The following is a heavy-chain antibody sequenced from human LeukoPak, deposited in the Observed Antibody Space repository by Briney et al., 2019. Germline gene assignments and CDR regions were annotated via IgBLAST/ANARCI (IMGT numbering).Heavy chain of an antibody. D-gene: IGHD4-17*01. V-gene: IGHV3-9*01. CDR1: GFTFDDYA. Sequence: AGGSRRLSCAASGFTFDDYAMHWVRQTPGKGLEWVSSISWNSGSVASADSVKGRFTISRDNAKNSLYLQMNSLRAEDTALYYCAKGTDYDDLRGAFDIWGQGTMVTVSS. CDR3: AKGTDYDDLRGAFDI. CDR2: ISWNSGSV. J-gene: IGHJ3*02.